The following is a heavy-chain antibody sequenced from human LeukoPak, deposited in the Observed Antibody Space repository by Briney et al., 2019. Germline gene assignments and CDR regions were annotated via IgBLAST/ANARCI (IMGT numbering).Heavy chain of an antibody. CDR2: IYYSGST. J-gene: IGHJ4*02. CDR1: GGSISSYY. CDR3: ARAGPWYDY. Sequence: PSEPLSLTCTVSGGSISSYYWSWIRQPPGKGLEWIGYIYYSGSTNYNPSLKSRVTISVDTSKNQFSLKLSSVTAADTAVYYCARAGPWYDYWGQGTLVTVSS. D-gene: IGHD6-13*01. V-gene: IGHV4-59*01.